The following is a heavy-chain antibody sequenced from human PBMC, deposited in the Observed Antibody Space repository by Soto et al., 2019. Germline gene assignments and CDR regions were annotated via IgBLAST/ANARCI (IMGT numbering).Heavy chain of an antibody. J-gene: IGHJ4*02. Sequence: GGSLRLSCAASGFTFGGSAMHWVRQASGKGLEWVGHIRSKTNSYAAAYAESVKGRFTISRDDSMNTAYLQMNSLKTEDTAVYFCTRQTDAVQWLVVPTDYNFDYWGQGTLVTVSS. V-gene: IGHV3-73*01. D-gene: IGHD6-19*01. CDR3: TRQTDAVQWLVVPTDYNFDY. CDR1: GFTFGGSA. CDR2: IRSKTNSYAA.